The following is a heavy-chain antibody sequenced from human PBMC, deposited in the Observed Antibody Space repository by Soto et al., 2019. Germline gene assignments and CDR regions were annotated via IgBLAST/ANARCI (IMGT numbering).Heavy chain of an antibody. V-gene: IGHV3-30*18. J-gene: IGHJ6*02. D-gene: IGHD3-10*01. CDR3: ANALITLVRRVITTQYGMDG. Sequence: QVQLVESGGGVVQPGRSLRLSCAASGFTFSIYGMQWVRQAPGKGLEWGAVISYDGSNKYYADSVKGRFTISRDNSKNRLCLKMNSLRAEDTAVYYGANALITLVRRVITTQYGMDGWGHGTTVTVSS. CDR2: ISYDGSNK. CDR1: GFTFSIYG.